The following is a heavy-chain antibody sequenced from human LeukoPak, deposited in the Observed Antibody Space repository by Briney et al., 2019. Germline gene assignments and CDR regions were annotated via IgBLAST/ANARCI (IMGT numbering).Heavy chain of an antibody. CDR2: IYYSGST. V-gene: IGHV4-59*08. CDR1: GVSISSYY. CDR3: ARHPSGRMWLQQGGWFDP. D-gene: IGHD5-24*01. J-gene: IGHJ5*02. Sequence: SETLSLTCTVSGVSISSYYWSWIRQPPGKGLEWIWYIYYSGSTNYNPSLKSRITISVDTSKNQFSLKLTSVTAAETAVYYCARHPSGRMWLQQGGWFDPWGEGPVLTVSS.